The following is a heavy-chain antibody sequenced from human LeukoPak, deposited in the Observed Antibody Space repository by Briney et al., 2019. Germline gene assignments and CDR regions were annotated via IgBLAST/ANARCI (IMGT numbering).Heavy chain of an antibody. CDR3: ASQGGYCSSTSCYDY. V-gene: IGHV3-21*01. CDR2: ISSSSSYI. J-gene: IGHJ4*02. Sequence: XGSLRLSCAASGFTFSSYSMNWVRQAPGKGLEWVSSISSSSSYIYYADSVKGRFTISRDNAKNSLYLQMNSLRAEDTAVYYCASQGGYCSSTSCYDYWGQGTLVTVSS. CDR1: GFTFSSYS. D-gene: IGHD2-2*01.